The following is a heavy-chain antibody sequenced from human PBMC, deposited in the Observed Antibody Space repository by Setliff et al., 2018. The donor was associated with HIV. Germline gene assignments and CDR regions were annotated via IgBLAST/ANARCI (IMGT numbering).Heavy chain of an antibody. V-gene: IGHV5-51*01. CDR3: ARHRHTAAGTLDAFDI. D-gene: IGHD6-13*01. J-gene: IGHJ3*02. CDR2: VYPGDSDT. CDR1: GFNFLAHW. Sequence: GESLKISCQGSGFNFLAHWIGWVRQVPGKGLEWMGIVYPGDSDTRYNPSFEGQVIVSADKTITTAYLQLTSLKASDTAIYYCARHRHTAAGTLDAFDIWGQGTVVTVSS.